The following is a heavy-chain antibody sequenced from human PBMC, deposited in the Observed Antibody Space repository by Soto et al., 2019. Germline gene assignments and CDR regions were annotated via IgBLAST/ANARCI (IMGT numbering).Heavy chain of an antibody. V-gene: IGHV4-59*01. Sequence: SETLSLTCTVSGGSISSYYWSWIRQPPGKGPEWIGYIYYSGSTNYNPSLKSRVTISVDTSKNQFSLKLSSVPAADTAVYYCARETGYFDCPAVFDIWGQGTMVTVSS. CDR1: GGSISSYY. J-gene: IGHJ3*02. D-gene: IGHD3-9*01. CDR2: IYYSGST. CDR3: ARETGYFDCPAVFDI.